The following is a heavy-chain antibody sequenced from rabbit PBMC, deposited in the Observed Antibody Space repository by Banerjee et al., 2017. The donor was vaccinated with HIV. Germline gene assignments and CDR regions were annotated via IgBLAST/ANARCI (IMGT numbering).Heavy chain of an antibody. CDR2: IDTGSGST. V-gene: IGHV1S47*01. CDR3: ARDPGGSMDL. Sequence: QEQLQESGGGLFQPGGSLTLTCKASGFDFSSNAMCWVRQAPGEGLEWIGCIDTGSGSTVYATWVNGRFTISKTSSTTVTLQMTTVTAADTATYFCARDPGGSMDLWGPGTLVTVS. D-gene: IGHD2-1*01. J-gene: IGHJ4*01. CDR1: GFDFSSNA.